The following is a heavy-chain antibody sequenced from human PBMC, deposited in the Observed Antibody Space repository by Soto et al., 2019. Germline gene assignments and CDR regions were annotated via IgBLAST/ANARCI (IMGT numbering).Heavy chain of an antibody. CDR2: IYPGDSDI. J-gene: IGHJ6*02. Sequence: PGESLKISCKGSGYSFTNDWIGWVRQMPGKGLKWMGIIYPGDSDIRYSPSFQGQVTISADKSINTAYLQWSSLKASVTAMYYCARVSLLSKLYGMDVWGQGTTVTVSS. CDR3: ARVSLLSKLYGMDV. D-gene: IGHD3-10*01. V-gene: IGHV5-51*01. CDR1: GYSFTNDW.